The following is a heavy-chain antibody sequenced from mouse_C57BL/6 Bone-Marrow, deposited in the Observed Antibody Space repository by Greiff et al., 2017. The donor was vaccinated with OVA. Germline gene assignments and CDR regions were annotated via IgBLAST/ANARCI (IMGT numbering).Heavy chain of an antibody. V-gene: IGHV1-4*01. CDR2: INPSSGYT. Sequence: QVQLQQSGAELARPGASVKMSCKASGYTFTSYTMHWVKQRPGQGLEWIGYINPSSGYTKYNQKFKDKATLTADKSSSTAYMQLSSLTSEDSAVYYCAREGYGSSYYWYFDVWGTGTTVTVSS. D-gene: IGHD1-1*01. J-gene: IGHJ1*03. CDR3: AREGYGSSYYWYFDV. CDR1: GYTFTSYT.